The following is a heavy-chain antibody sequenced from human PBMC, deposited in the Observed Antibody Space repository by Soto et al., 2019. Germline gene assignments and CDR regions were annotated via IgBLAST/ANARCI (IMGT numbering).Heavy chain of an antibody. V-gene: IGHV4-31*03. J-gene: IGHJ4*02. CDR3: ARSEYYYDSSGYRAYFDY. CDR2: IYYSGST. D-gene: IGHD3-22*01. Sequence: SETLSLTCTVSGGSISSGGYYWSWIRQHPGKGLEWIGYIYYSGSTYYNPSLKNRVTISVNTSKDQFSLKLSSVTAADTAVYYCARSEYYYDSSGYRAYFDYWGQGTLVTVSS. CDR1: GGSISSGGYY.